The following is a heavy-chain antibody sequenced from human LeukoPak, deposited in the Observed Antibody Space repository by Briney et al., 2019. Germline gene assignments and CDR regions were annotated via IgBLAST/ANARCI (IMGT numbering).Heavy chain of an antibody. CDR3: ARFLRGYIGYGFDY. CDR1: GGSISSGGYS. J-gene: IGHJ4*02. Sequence: SETLSLTCAVSGGSISSGGYSWSWIRQSPGKGLEWIGYMYYSGSTYYNPSLKSRVSISVDTSKNQFSLKLSSVTAADTAVYYCARFLRGYIGYGFDYWGQGTLVTVSS. CDR2: MYYSGST. D-gene: IGHD5-12*01. V-gene: IGHV4-30-4*07.